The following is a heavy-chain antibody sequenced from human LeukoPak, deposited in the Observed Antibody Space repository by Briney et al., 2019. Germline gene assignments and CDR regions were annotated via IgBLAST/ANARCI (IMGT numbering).Heavy chain of an antibody. CDR3: ARDFGIAAAEEYWFDP. CDR2: INPNSGGT. V-gene: IGHV1-2*02. CDR1: GYTFTGYY. Sequence: ASVKVSCKASGYTFTGYYMHWVRQAPGQGREWMGWINPNSGGTNYAQKFQGRVTMTRDTSISTAYMELSRLRSDDTAVYYCARDFGIAAAEEYWFDPWGQGTLVTVSS. D-gene: IGHD6-13*01. J-gene: IGHJ5*02.